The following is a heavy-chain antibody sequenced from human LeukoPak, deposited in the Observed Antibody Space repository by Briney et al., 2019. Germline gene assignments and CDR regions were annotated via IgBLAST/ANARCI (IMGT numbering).Heavy chain of an antibody. D-gene: IGHD3-10*01. V-gene: IGHV4-30-2*01. CDR2: IYQSGST. Sequence: SETLSLTCTVSGGSISSGGYYWSWIRQPPGKGLEWIGYIYQSGSTYYNPSLKSRVTISVDTSKNQFSLKLSSVTAADTAVYYCARDHNYYGSVWGQGTLVTVSS. CDR3: ARDHNYYGSV. J-gene: IGHJ4*02. CDR1: GGSISSGGYY.